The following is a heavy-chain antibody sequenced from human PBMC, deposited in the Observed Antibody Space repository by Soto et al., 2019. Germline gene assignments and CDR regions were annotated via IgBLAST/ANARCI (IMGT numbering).Heavy chain of an antibody. D-gene: IGHD3-22*01. CDR2: ISWDGGST. J-gene: IGHJ6*02. Sequence: GGSLRLSCAASGFTFDDYTMHWVRQAPGKGLEWVSLISWDGGSTYYADSVKGRFTISKDNSKNSLYLQMNSLRTEDTALYYCAKALSGYYGWYYYYGMDVWGQGTTVTVSS. CDR3: AKALSGYYGWYYYYGMDV. V-gene: IGHV3-43*01. CDR1: GFTFDDYT.